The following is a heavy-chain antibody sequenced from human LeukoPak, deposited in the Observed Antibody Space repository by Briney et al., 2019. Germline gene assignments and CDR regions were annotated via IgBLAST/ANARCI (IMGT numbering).Heavy chain of an antibody. D-gene: IGHD2/OR15-2a*01. V-gene: IGHV3-74*01. CDR3: VSFYEAY. J-gene: IGHJ4*02. Sequence: GGSLRLSCAASGNYWMHWVRQAPGKGLVWVSHINSDGSWTSYADSVKGRFTISKDDAKNTVYLQMNNLRAEDTAVYYCVSFYEAYWGRGTLVTVSS. CDR2: INSDGSWT. CDR1: GNYW.